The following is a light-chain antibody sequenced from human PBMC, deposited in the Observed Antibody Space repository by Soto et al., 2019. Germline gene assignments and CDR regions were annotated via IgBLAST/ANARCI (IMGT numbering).Light chain of an antibody. J-gene: IGLJ1*01. CDR3: CSYAGTFTFV. CDR2: DVT. CDR1: SSDVRTYNY. V-gene: IGLV2-11*01. Sequence: QSALTQPRSVSGSPGESVTISCTGTSSDVRTYNYVSWYQQQPDKAPKPVIYDVTERPSGVPDRFSGSKSDNTASLTISGLQAEDEADYYCCSYAGTFTFVFGTGTKVTVL.